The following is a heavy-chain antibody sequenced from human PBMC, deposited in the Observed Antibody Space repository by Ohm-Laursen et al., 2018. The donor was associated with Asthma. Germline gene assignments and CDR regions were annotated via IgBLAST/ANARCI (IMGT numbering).Heavy chain of an antibody. CDR1: GFTFSHYY. V-gene: IGHV3-48*01. J-gene: IGHJ6*02. CDR3: ARDKPENEVNDCYCGMDV. CDR2: ISKSTRTI. Sequence: SLRLSCTASGFTFSHYYMNWVRQAPGKGLEWVSYISKSTRTIKYADSVKGRFTISRDNAKNSLYLQMNSLRAEDTAVYYCARDKPENEVNDCYCGMDVWGQGTTVTVSS.